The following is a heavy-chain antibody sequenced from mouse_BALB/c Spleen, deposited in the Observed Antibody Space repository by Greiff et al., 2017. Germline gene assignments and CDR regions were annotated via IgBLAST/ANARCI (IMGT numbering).Heavy chain of an antibody. D-gene: IGHD2-4*01. Sequence: EVKLMESGAELVRPGALVKLSCKASGFNIKDYYMHWVKQRPEQGLEWIGWIDPENGNTIYDPKFQGKASITADTSSNTAYLQLSSLTSEDTAVYYCARSIMSPWFAYWGQGTLVTVSA. J-gene: IGHJ3*01. V-gene: IGHV14-1*02. CDR3: ARSIMSPWFAY. CDR1: GFNIKDYY. CDR2: IDPENGNT.